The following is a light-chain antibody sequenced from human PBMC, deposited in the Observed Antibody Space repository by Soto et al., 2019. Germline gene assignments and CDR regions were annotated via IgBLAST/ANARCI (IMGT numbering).Light chain of an antibody. CDR2: DVS. CDR1: SSDVGGYNS. V-gene: IGLV2-14*03. Sequence: QSALTQPASVSGSPGQSITISCTGTSSDVGGYNSVSWYQQHPGKAPKLMIYDVSNRPSGVSNRFSGSKSGSTASLTISGLQAEDEADYYRSSYTSSSTLIFGGGTKLTVL. CDR3: SSYTSSSTLI. J-gene: IGLJ2*01.